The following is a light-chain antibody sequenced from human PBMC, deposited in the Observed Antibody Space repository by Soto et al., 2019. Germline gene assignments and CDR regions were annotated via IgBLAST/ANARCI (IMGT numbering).Light chain of an antibody. CDR1: QSVSLW. CDR3: KHLHSYPLP. J-gene: IGKJ4*01. CDR2: KAS. Sequence: DIRMTQSPATLSASVRDRVTITCRASQSVSLWLSWYHQKACKAPNLLIYKASRLQSGVPSRFSDSGSGTDFTLTISSLQAEDFATYYCKHLHSYPLPLGGGTNVGI. V-gene: IGKV1-5*03.